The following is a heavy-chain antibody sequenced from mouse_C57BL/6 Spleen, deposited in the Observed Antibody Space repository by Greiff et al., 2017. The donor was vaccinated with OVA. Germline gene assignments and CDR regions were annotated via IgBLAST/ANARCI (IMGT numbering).Heavy chain of an antibody. J-gene: IGHJ4*01. V-gene: IGHV5-16*01. CDR1: GFTFSDYY. D-gene: IGHD1-1*01. CDR2: INYDGSST. CDR3: ARDDYYGSSEAMDY. Sequence: VQLKESEGGLVQPGSSMKLSCTASGFTFSDYYMAWVRQVPEKGLEWVANINYDGSSTYYLDSLKSRFIISRDNAKNILYLQMSSLKSEDTATYYCARDDYYGSSEAMDYWGQGTSVTVSS.